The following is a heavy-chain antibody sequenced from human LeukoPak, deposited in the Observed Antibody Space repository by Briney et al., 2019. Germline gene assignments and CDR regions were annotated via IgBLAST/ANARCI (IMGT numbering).Heavy chain of an antibody. CDR1: GGSISSSSYY. Sequence: SETLSLTCTVSGGSISSSSYYWGWIRQPPGKGLEWIGSIYYSGSTYYNPSLKSRVTISVDTSKNQFSLKLSSVTAADTAVYYCARQEVALYGDYEVRYFDLWGRGTLVTVSS. V-gene: IGHV4-39*01. D-gene: IGHD4-17*01. CDR3: ARQEVALYGDYEVRYFDL. J-gene: IGHJ2*01. CDR2: IYYSGST.